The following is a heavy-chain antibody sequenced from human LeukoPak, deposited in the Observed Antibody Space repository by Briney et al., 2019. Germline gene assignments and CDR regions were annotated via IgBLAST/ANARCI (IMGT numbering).Heavy chain of an antibody. CDR1: GGSISNYY. D-gene: IGHD2-2*03. CDR2: IHYSGST. Sequence: SETLSLTCTVSGGSISNYYWSWIRQPPGKGLEWIGYIHYSGSTNYNPSLRSRVTISVGTSKNQFSLKLSSVTAADTAVYYCARHGYCSSTVCYADSWFDPWGQGTLVTVSS. V-gene: IGHV4-59*08. J-gene: IGHJ5*02. CDR3: ARHGYCSSTVCYADSWFDP.